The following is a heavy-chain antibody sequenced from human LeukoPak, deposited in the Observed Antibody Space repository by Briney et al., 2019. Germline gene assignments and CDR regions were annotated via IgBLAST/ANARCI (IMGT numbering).Heavy chain of an antibody. CDR2: IIPILGIA. D-gene: IGHD6-13*01. Sequence: SVKVSCKASGGTSSSYAISWVRQAPGQGLEWMGRIIPILGIANYAQKFQGRVTITADKSTSTAYMELSSLRSEDTAVYYCARGTSSQQLVLFGWGQGTLVTVSS. CDR1: GGTSSSYA. CDR3: ARGTSSQQLVLFG. J-gene: IGHJ1*01. V-gene: IGHV1-69*04.